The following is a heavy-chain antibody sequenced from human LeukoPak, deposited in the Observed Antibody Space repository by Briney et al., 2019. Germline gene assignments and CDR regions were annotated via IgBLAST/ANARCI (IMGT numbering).Heavy chain of an antibody. D-gene: IGHD2-2*01. J-gene: IGHJ5*02. V-gene: IGHV4-38-2*01. CDR3: ARGLLPAATGHWFDP. Sequence: GSLRLSCAAYGITFTNAWMSWVRQAPGKGLEWIGSIYHSGSTYYNPSLKSRVTISVDTSKNQFSLKLCSVTAADTAVYYCARGLLPAATGHWFDPWGQGTLVTVSS. CDR2: IYHSGST. CDR1: GITFTNAW.